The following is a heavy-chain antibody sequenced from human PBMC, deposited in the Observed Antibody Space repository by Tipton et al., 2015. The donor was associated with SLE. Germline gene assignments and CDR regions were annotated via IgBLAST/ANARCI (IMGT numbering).Heavy chain of an antibody. CDR3: ARRKWGAFDY. V-gene: IGHV4-59*01. CDR2: FYYSGST. J-gene: IGHJ4*02. CDR1: GGSMSTYY. D-gene: IGHD3-16*01. Sequence: TLSLTCTVSGGSMSTYYWNWIRQFPGKGLEWIGYFYYSGSTNYNPSLKSRVTISLDKSKNQFSLKLSSVTAADTAVYYCARRKWGAFDYWGQGTLVTVSS.